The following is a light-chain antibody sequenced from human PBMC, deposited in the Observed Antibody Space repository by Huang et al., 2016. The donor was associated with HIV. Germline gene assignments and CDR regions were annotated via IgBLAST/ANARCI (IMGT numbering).Light chain of an antibody. CDR1: QSISTW. Sequence: DIQMTQSPSTLSASVGDRVTITGRASQSISTWWAWYQQIPGKAPKLLIYDASSLESGVPSRFSGSGAGTEFTLTISSLQPDNFATYYCQQYNSYPWTFGQGTKVEIK. CDR2: DAS. V-gene: IGKV1-5*01. CDR3: QQYNSYPWT. J-gene: IGKJ1*01.